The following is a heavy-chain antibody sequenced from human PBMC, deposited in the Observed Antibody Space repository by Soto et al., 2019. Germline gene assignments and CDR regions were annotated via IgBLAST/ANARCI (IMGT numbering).Heavy chain of an antibody. V-gene: IGHV4-59*01. J-gene: IGHJ4*02. D-gene: IGHD4-17*01. CDR3: ARGGRYGDFFDY. Sequence: KPSETLSLTCTVSGGSMSSNYWTWIRQSPGKGLEWIGYIYYTGSTKYNPSLKSRVTISLDTSKNQFSLRLTSVTSADTAVYYCARGGRYGDFFDYWGQGAQVTVSS. CDR2: IYYTGST. CDR1: GGSMSSNY.